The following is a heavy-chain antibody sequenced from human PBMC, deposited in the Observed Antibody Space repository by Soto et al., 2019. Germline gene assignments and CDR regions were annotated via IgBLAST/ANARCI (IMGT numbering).Heavy chain of an antibody. V-gene: IGHV1-18*01. CDR1: GYTFTSYG. CDR3: ARGPMTLGYCRGGSCPGGY. Sequence: QVQLVQSGAEVKKPGASVKVSCKASGYTFTSYGISWGRQAPGQGLEWRGWISAYNGNTNYAQKLQGRVTMTTYTSTRKGYMELRSLRSDDTAVYYCARGPMTLGYCRGGSCPGGYWGQGTLVTVSS. J-gene: IGHJ4*02. CDR2: ISAYNGNT. D-gene: IGHD2-15*01.